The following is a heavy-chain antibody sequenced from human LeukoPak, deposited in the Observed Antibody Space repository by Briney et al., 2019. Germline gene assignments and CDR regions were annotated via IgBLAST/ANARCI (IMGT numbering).Heavy chain of an antibody. Sequence: KPSETLSLTCTVSGGSISGHYWSWIRQPAGKGLEWSGRIYISGSTNYNPSLKGRVSMSVDTSKNQFSLKLSSVTAADTAVYYCARDYDFWSGYDAFDIWGQGTMVTVSS. CDR3: ARDYDFWSGYDAFDI. D-gene: IGHD3-3*01. V-gene: IGHV4-4*07. CDR2: IYISGST. J-gene: IGHJ3*02. CDR1: GGSISGHY.